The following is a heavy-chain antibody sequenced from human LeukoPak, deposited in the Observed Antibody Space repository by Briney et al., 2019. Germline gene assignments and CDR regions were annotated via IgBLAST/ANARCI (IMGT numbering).Heavy chain of an antibody. CDR2: INHSGST. Sequence: PSETLSLTCAVYGGSFSGYYWSWIRQPPGKGLEWIGEINHSGSTNYNPSLKSRVTISVDTSKNQFSLKLSSGTAADTAVYYCARGSVVVVTAIPYYYYYMDVWGKGTTVTVSS. V-gene: IGHV4-34*01. D-gene: IGHD2-21*02. CDR3: ARGSVVVVTAIPYYYYYMDV. J-gene: IGHJ6*03. CDR1: GGSFSGYY.